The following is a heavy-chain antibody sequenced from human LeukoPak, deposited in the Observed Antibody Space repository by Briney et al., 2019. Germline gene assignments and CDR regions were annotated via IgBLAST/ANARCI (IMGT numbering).Heavy chain of an antibody. D-gene: IGHD3-3*01. J-gene: IGHJ4*02. CDR3: AKSEADFWSGYYDY. Sequence: GGSLRLSCAASGFTFSSYGFNWVRQPPAKGLGWVAVISYDESNKYDADSVQGRFTISRDHSKNTLYLQMNSPRVADTAVYYCAKSEADFWSGYYDYWGQGILVTVSS. CDR2: ISYDESNK. CDR1: GFTFSSYG. V-gene: IGHV3-30*18.